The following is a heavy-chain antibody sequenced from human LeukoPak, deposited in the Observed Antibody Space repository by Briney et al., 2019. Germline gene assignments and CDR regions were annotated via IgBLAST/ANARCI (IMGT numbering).Heavy chain of an antibody. J-gene: IGHJ4*02. V-gene: IGHV3-7*01. CDR2: IKQDGSEK. CDR1: GFTFSSYW. D-gene: IGHD3-9*01. CDR3: ARDEIYYDILTGYRHFDY. Sequence: GGSLRLSCEASGFTFSSYWMSWVRQAPGKGLEWVANIKQDGSEKKYLDSVKGRFTISRDNAKDSMYLQMNSLRAEDTAVYYCARDEIYYDILTGYRHFDYWGQGTLVTVFS.